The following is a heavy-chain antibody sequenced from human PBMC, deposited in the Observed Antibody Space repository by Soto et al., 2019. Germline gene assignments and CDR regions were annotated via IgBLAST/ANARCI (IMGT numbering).Heavy chain of an antibody. CDR2: ISGSGGST. J-gene: IGHJ5*02. CDR3: AKEGGAKVTASWFDP. D-gene: IGHD4-17*01. V-gene: IGHV3-23*01. Sequence: EVQLLESGGGLVQPGGSLRLSCAASGFTFSSYAMSWVRQAPGKGLEWVSAISGSGGSTYYADSVKGRFTISRDNSKNTLDLQMSSLRAADTAVDYCAKEGGAKVTASWFDPWGQVTLVTVSS. CDR1: GFTFSSYA.